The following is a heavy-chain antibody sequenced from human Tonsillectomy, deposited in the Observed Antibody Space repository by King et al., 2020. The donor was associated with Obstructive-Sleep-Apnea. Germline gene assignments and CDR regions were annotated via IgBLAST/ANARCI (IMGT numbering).Heavy chain of an antibody. V-gene: IGHV3-48*04. D-gene: IGHD1-26*01. CDR1: GFTFSTYS. CDR2: ISSSSSTL. Sequence: VQLVESGGGLVQPGGSLRLSCAASGFTFSTYSMTWVRQAPGKGLEWLSYISSSSSTLYYADSVKGRFTISRDNAKNSLYLQMNSLRAEDTAVYYCARGGILPSPYDYWGQGTLVSVSS. J-gene: IGHJ4*02. CDR3: ARGGILPSPYDY.